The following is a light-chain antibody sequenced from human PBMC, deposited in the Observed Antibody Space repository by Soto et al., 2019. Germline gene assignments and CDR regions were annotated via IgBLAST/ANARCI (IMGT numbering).Light chain of an antibody. J-gene: IGKJ2*01. CDR3: QQGHNWPLT. V-gene: IGKV3-15*01. CDR2: SAS. Sequence: EIVMTQSPASLSVSPGERATFSYRASQSISTELAWYQQKPGQPPRLLIYSASTRATGVPARFTGSGSGSEFTLTISGLQSEDFAVYYCQQGHNWPLTFGQGTRLEI. CDR1: QSISTE.